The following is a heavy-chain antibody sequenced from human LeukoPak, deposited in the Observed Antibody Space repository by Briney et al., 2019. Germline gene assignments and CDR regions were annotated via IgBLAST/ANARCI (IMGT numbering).Heavy chain of an antibody. D-gene: IGHD3-3*01. V-gene: IGHV4-39*01. Sequence: SETLSLTCTVSGGSISSSSYYWGWIRQPPGKGLEWIGSIYYSGSTYYNPSLKSRVAISVDTSKNQFSLKLSSVTAADTAVYYCATSAITIFGVVVPVPYYYYYMDVWGKGTTVTVSS. CDR2: IYYSGST. CDR3: ATSAITIFGVVVPVPYYYYYMDV. J-gene: IGHJ6*03. CDR1: GGSISSSSYY.